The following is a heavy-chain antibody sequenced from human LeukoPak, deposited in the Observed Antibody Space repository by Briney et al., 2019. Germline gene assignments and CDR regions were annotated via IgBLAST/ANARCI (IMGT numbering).Heavy chain of an antibody. CDR3: ARSYSSSSPFDY. CDR2: IYYSGST. D-gene: IGHD6-6*01. V-gene: IGHV4-39*07. Sequence: SETLSLTCTVSGGSISSSSYYWGWIRQPPGKGLEWIGSIYYSGSTYYNPSLKSRVTISVDTSKNQFSLKLNSVTAADTAVYYCARSYSSSSPFDYWGQGTLVTVSS. CDR1: GGSISSSSYY. J-gene: IGHJ4*02.